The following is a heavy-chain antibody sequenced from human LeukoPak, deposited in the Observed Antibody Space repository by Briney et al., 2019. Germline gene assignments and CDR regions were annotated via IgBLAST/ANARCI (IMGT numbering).Heavy chain of an antibody. Sequence: ASVKVSCKASGYTFTSNYIHWVRQAPGQGLEWMGMIYPRDGCTSYAQKFRGRVTVTRDTSTSTVHMELSGLRSEDTAVYYCARDQEGFDYWGQGTLVTVSS. V-gene: IGHV1-46*01. CDR1: GYTFTSNY. CDR3: ARDQEGFDY. J-gene: IGHJ4*02. CDR2: IYPRDGCT.